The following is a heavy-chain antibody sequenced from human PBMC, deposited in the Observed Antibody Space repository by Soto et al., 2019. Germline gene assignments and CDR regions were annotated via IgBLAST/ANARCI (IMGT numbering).Heavy chain of an antibody. D-gene: IGHD3-9*01. V-gene: IGHV3-23*01. Sequence: GGSLRLSCAASGFTFSSYAMSWVRQAPGKGLEWVSAISGSGGSTYYADSVKGRFTISRDNSKNTLYLQMNSLKTEDTAVYYCTTHVLRYFDWLLYSALDGWGKGTTVTVAS. J-gene: IGHJ6*04. CDR2: ISGSGGST. CDR1: GFTFSSYA. CDR3: TTHVLRYFDWLLYSALDG.